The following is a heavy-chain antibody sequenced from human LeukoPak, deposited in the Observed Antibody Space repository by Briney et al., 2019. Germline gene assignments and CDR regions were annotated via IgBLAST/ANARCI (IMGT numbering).Heavy chain of an antibody. V-gene: IGHV3-21*01. D-gene: IGHD6-13*01. CDR1: GFTFSSYS. CDR2: ISSSSSFI. J-gene: IGHJ4*02. Sequence: GGSLRLSCSASGFTFSSYSIVWVRQAPGKGLEWVSFISSSSSFIYYADSVKGRFTISRDNAKNSLYLQMNSLRAEDTAVYYCAREVSAAGFDYWGQGTLVTDSS. CDR3: AREVSAAGFDY.